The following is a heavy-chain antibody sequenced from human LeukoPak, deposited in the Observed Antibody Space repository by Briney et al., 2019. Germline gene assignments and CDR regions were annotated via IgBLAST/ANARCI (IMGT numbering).Heavy chain of an antibody. Sequence: ASVKVSCKASGYTFTGYYMHWVRQAPGQGLEWMGYIYPNSGATKYAQKFQGRVTMTRDTSISIAYMELSRLRSDDTAVYYCGTLLSNGPFDYWGQGSLVTVSS. CDR3: GTLLSNGPFDY. J-gene: IGHJ4*02. V-gene: IGHV1-2*02. CDR2: IYPNSGAT. CDR1: GYTFTGYY.